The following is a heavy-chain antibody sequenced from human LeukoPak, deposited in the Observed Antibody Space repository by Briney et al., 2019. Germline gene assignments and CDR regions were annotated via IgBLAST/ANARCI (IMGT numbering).Heavy chain of an antibody. CDR2: ISGSGGST. J-gene: IGHJ4*02. Sequence: GGSLRLSCAASGFTFSDYYMSWIRQAPGKGLEWVSAISGSGGSTYYADSVKGRFTISRDNAKTSLYLQMNSLRAEDTAVYYCARDLSGVTGYTYGRGIDYWGQGTLVTVSS. CDR3: ARDLSGVTGYTYGRGIDY. D-gene: IGHD5-18*01. V-gene: IGHV3-11*04. CDR1: GFTFSDYY.